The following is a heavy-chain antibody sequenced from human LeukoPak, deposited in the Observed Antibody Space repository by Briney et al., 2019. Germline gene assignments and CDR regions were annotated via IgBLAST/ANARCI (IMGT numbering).Heavy chain of an antibody. CDR3: TRPGEGYYYDSSVQLFDY. Sequence: GGSLRLSCTASGFTFGDYAMSWVRQAPGKGLEWVGFIRSKAYGGTTEYAASVKGRFTISRDDSKSIAYLQMNSLKTEDTAVYYCTRPGEGYYYDSSVQLFDYWGQGTLVTVSS. J-gene: IGHJ4*02. CDR1: GFTFGDYA. CDR2: IRSKAYGGTT. D-gene: IGHD3-22*01. V-gene: IGHV3-49*04.